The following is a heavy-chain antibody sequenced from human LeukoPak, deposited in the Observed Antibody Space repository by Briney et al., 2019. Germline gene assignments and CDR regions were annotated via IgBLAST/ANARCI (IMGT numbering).Heavy chain of an antibody. V-gene: IGHV3-7*01. Sequence: GGSLRLSCAASGFSLSNYWMNWVRQAPGKGLEWVANIKQDGSEKNYVDSVKGRFSISRNNAKNSLILQMNSLRDEDTAVYYCARGVWAPFDSWGQGTLVSVSS. CDR1: GFSLSNYW. CDR3: ARGVWAPFDS. J-gene: IGHJ4*02. CDR2: IKQDGSEK. D-gene: IGHD7-27*01.